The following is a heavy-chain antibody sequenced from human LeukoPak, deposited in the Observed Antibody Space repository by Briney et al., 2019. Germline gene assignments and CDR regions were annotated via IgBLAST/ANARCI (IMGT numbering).Heavy chain of an antibody. D-gene: IGHD2-2*01. J-gene: IGHJ6*02. CDR1: GFNFDAFA. V-gene: IGHV3-9*01. CDR3: ARQKTSRSYYYYALDV. Sequence: LGGSLRHSCAASGFNFDAFAMHWVRQAPGKGLEWVSGINWNSATIGYADSVKGRITISRDNAKNSLYLQMNSLRAEDTAFYYCARQKTSRSYYYYALDVWGQGTTVTVSS. CDR2: INWNSATI.